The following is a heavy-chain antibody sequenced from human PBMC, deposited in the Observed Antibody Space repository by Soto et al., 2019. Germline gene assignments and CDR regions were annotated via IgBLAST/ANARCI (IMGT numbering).Heavy chain of an antibody. D-gene: IGHD4-17*01. CDR2: ISYDGTNK. J-gene: IGHJ6*02. CDR3: AKDLQSYGDYDYYCYGMDV. Sequence: QVQLVESGGGEVQPGRSLTISCAASGFTFSTYGMHWVRQPPAKGLEWGAVISYDGTNKFYSDSVKGRFTISRDNFKNTLTLQMNSLRADDTAVYSCAKDLQSYGDYDYYCYGMDVWGLGTRVTVSS. CDR1: GFTFSTYG. V-gene: IGHV3-30*18.